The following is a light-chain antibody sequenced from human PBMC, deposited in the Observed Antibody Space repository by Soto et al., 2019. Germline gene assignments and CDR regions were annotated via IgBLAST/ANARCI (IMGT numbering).Light chain of an antibody. J-gene: IGLJ1*01. V-gene: IGLV2-14*01. CDR1: RSDIGAYNY. CDR2: DVN. CDR3: SSDTSTDTLSV. Sequence: QSALTQPASVSGSPGQSITISCTGTRSDIGAYNYVSWYQPHPGKAPKLLIYDVNSRPSGVSNRFSGSRSGNTASLTIPGLQAEDEADYFCSSDTSTDTLSVFGSGTQLNGL.